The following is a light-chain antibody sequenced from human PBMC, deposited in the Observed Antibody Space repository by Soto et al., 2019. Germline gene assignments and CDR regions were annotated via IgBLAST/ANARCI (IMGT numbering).Light chain of an antibody. V-gene: IGKV3-20*01. CDR3: QQYGSSHLT. Sequence: EIVLTQSPGTLSLSPGERATLSCRASQSVSSDYLAWYQQSPGQAPRLLIFAASTRAAGVPDRFSGSGAGTDFTLSISRLEPEDFVVYYCQQYGSSHLTFGGGTKVEIK. CDR1: QSVSSDY. CDR2: AAS. J-gene: IGKJ4*02.